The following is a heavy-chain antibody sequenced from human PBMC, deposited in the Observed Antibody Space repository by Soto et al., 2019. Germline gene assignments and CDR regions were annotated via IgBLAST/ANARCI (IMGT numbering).Heavy chain of an antibody. CDR2: ISAYNGNT. CDR3: ARDDVDILSGYSKRYNWFDP. D-gene: IGHD3-9*01. Sequence: ASGKVCCKASGYTFTSYGISWVRQAPGQGLEWMGWISAYNGNTNYAQKLQGRVTMTTDTSTSTAYMELRSLRSDDTAVYYCARDDVDILSGYSKRYNWFDPWGQGTLVTVSS. J-gene: IGHJ5*02. CDR1: GYTFTSYG. V-gene: IGHV1-18*01.